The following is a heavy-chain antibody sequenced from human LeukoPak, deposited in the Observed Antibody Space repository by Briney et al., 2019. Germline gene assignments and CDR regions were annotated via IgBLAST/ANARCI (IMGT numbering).Heavy chain of an antibody. CDR2: IKQDGSEK. D-gene: IGHD3-22*01. J-gene: IGHJ4*02. V-gene: IGHV3-7*03. Sequence: GGSLRLSCAASGFTFSSYWMSWVRQAPGKGLEWVANIKQDGSEKYYVDSVKGRFTISRDNAKNSLYLQMNSLRAEDTAVYYCAKVLEITMIVVVNRASFDYWGQGTLVTVSS. CDR1: GFTFSSYW. CDR3: AKVLEITMIVVVNRASFDY.